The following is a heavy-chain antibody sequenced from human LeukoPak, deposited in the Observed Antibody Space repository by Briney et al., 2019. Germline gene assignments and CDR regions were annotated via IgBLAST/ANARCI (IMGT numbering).Heavy chain of an antibody. CDR2: IYHSGST. D-gene: IGHD6-13*01. CDR1: GGSFSNSNW. J-gene: IGHJ4*02. V-gene: IGHV4-4*02. CDR3: AREKPHSSTWHTPFDY. Sequence: SETLSLTCTVSGGSFSNSNWWSWVRQSPGKGLEWIGKIYHSGSTNYNPSLKSRVTFSLDKSKNQFSLKLTSVTAADTAVYYCAREKPHSSTWHTPFDYWGQGMLVTVSS.